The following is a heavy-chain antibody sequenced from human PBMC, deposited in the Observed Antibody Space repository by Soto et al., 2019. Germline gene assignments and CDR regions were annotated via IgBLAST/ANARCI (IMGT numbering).Heavy chain of an antibody. CDR3: ARDSKYGGNSY. D-gene: IGHD2-21*02. V-gene: IGHV4-31*03. CDR2: IYYSGST. J-gene: IGHJ4*02. CDR1: GGSISSGGYY. Sequence: PSESLSLTCTVSGGSISSGGYYWSWIRQHPGKGLEWIGYIYYSGSTYYNPSLKSRVTISVDTSKNQFSLKLSSVTAADTAVYYCARDSKYGGNSYWGQGTLVTVSS.